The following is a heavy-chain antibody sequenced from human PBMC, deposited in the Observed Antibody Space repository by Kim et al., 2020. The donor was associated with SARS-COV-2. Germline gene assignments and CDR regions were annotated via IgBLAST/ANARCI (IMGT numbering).Heavy chain of an antibody. V-gene: IGHV7-4-1*02. CDR1: GYTFTSLF. CDR3: ARGTGAPGTDY. CDR2: IDTKTGKP. D-gene: IGHD1-1*01. Sequence: ASVKVSCKASGYTFTSLFMNWVRQAPGQGLEWMGNIDTKTGKPTFAQGLTGRFVFSLDTSVNTEYLQTSSLKAEDTAVYYCARGTGAPGTDYWGQGTL. J-gene: IGHJ4*02.